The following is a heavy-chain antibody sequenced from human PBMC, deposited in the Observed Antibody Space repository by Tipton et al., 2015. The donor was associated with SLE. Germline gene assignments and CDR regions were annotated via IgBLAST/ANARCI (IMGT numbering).Heavy chain of an antibody. V-gene: IGHV4-61*09. J-gene: IGHJ6*02. CDR2: IFTTGTT. CDR3: ARDLGSLWSRYGFDI. Sequence: TLSLTCTVSGDSLNRGAYYWSWIRQSAGKGLEWIGHIFTTGTTRYNPSLRGRATISSDTSKNQFSLEVKSVSAADTAVYYCARDLGSLWSRYGFDIWGQGAPVPVS. D-gene: IGHD2-21*01. CDR1: GDSLNRGAYY.